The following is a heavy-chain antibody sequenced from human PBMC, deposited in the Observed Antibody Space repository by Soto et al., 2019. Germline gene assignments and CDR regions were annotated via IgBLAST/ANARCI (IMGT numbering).Heavy chain of an antibody. V-gene: IGHV4-59*01. Sequence: SETLSLTCTVSGGSISSYYWSWIRQPPGKGLEWIGYIYYSGSTNYNPSLKSRVTISVDTSKNQFSLKLSSVTAADTAVYYCARHTYYYDSSGYYPLGYYFDYWGQGTLVTVSS. CDR2: IYYSGST. CDR1: GGSISSYY. CDR3: ARHTYYYDSSGYYPLGYYFDY. D-gene: IGHD3-22*01. J-gene: IGHJ4*02.